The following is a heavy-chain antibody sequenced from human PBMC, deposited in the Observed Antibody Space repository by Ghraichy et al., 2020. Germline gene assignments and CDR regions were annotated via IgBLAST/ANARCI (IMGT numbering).Heavy chain of an antibody. Sequence: GGSLRLSCAASGFTFSSYGMHWVRQAPGKGLEWVAVISYDGSNKYYADSVKGRFTISRDNSKNTLYLQMNSLRAEDTAVYYCAKVSRRGVINYYFDYWGQGTLVTVSS. CDR3: AKVSRRGVINYYFDY. D-gene: IGHD3-10*01. V-gene: IGHV3-30*18. J-gene: IGHJ4*02. CDR2: ISYDGSNK. CDR1: GFTFSSYG.